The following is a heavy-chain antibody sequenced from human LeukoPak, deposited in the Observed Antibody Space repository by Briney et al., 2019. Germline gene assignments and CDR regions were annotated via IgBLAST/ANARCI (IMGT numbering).Heavy chain of an antibody. D-gene: IGHD3-22*01. CDR3: ASQLTYYYDSSGARHHSALGYFDY. V-gene: IGHV4-39*07. J-gene: IGHJ4*02. CDR2: IYYSGST. Sequence: WVRQAPGKGLEWIGSIYYSGSTYYNPSLKSRVTISVDTSKNQFSLKLSSVTAADTAVYYCASQLTYYYDSSGARHHSALGYFDYWGQGTLVTVSS.